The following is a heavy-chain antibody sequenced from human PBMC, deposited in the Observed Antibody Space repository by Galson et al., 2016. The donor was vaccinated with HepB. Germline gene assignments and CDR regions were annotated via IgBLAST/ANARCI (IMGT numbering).Heavy chain of an antibody. J-gene: IGHJ6*03. V-gene: IGHV3-30*18. CDR3: AKDGCNYYGSGSMFYHYYMDV. Sequence: SLRLSCAASGFTFSHFAMHWVRQAPGKGLEWVAVISYDETNKYYADSVKGRFIISRDNSKNTLYLHMNSLTAEDTAVYYCAKDGCNYYGSGSMFYHYYMDVWGQGTTVTVSS. CDR1: GFTFSHFA. D-gene: IGHD3-10*01. CDR2: ISYDETNK.